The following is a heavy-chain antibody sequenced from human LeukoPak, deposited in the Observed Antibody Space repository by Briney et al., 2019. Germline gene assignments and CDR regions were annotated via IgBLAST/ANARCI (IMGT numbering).Heavy chain of an antibody. V-gene: IGHV1-18*04. J-gene: IGHJ5*02. CDR1: GYTFTGYY. D-gene: IGHD1-26*01. Sequence: ASVKVSCKASGYTFTGYYMHWVRQAPGQGLEWMGWISAYNGNTNYAQKLQGRVTMTTDTSTSTAYMELRSLRSDDTAVYYCSRGSSGWFDPWGQGTLVTVSS. CDR3: SRGSSGWFDP. CDR2: ISAYNGNT.